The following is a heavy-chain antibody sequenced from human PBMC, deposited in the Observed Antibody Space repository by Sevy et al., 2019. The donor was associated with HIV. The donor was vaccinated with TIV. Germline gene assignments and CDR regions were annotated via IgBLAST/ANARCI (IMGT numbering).Heavy chain of an antibody. J-gene: IGHJ2*01. CDR1: GGSFSNDD. CDR3: ARGVEGVVPSPIIGLGPWAKYWSFDL. Sequence: SETLSLTCAVYGGSFSNDDWSWIRQPPGKGLEWIGEINHSGRTNYNPSLKSRVTISLDTSKNQFSLKLHSVTAADTALYFCARGVEGVVPSPIIGLGPWAKYWSFDLWGRGTLVTVSS. D-gene: IGHD2-2*02. CDR2: INHSGRT. V-gene: IGHV4-34*01.